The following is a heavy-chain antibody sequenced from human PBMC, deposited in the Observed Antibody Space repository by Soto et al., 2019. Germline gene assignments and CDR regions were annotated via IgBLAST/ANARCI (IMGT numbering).Heavy chain of an antibody. CDR1: GYSFTSYW. CDR2: IYPGDSDT. V-gene: IGHV5-51*01. CDR3: ARQGHLGYSISTGWLVDE. D-gene: IGHD2-2*01. Sequence: GESLKISCKGSGYSFTSYWIGWVRQMPGKGLEWMGIIYPGDSDTRYSPSFQGQVTISADKSISTAYLQWSSLKASDTALYYWARQGHLGYSISTGWLVDEWGEGALVTVSS. J-gene: IGHJ4*02.